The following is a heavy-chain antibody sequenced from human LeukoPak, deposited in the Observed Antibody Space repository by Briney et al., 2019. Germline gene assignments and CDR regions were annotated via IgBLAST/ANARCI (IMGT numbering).Heavy chain of an antibody. CDR3: ASYSTQAFDI. J-gene: IGHJ3*02. CDR2: IYYSGST. V-gene: IGHV4-59*08. Sequence: PSEILSLTCTVSGGSISSYYWSWIRQPPGKGLEWIGYIYYSGSTNYNPSLKGRVTISVDTSKNQFSLKLSSVTAADTAVYYCASYSTQAFDIWGQRTMVTVSS. D-gene: IGHD6-13*01. CDR1: GGSISSYY.